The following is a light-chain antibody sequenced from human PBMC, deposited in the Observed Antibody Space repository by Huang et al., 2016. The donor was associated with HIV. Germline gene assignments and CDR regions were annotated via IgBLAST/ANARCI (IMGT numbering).Light chain of an antibody. J-gene: IGKJ1*01. CDR3: QQSYISPWT. V-gene: IGKV1-39*01. CDR2: AS. Sequence: DIQMTQSPSSLSASVGDRVTITCRTSQSVGNSLNWYQQKPGKAPELLIYASSLQAWFSSRFSGSGSGTDFTLIISSLQPEDCATYYCQQSYISPWTFGQGTKVDLK. CDR1: QSVGNS.